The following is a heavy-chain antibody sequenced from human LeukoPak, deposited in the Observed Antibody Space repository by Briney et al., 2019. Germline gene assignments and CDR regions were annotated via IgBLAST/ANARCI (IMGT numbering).Heavy chain of an antibody. CDR2: INHSGST. D-gene: IGHD2-2*01. V-gene: IGHV4-34*09. CDR1: GGSFSGYY. Sequence: SETLSLTCAGYGGSFSGYYWSWIRQPPGKGLEWIGEINHSGSTNYNPSLKSRVTISVDTSKNQFSLKLSSVTAADTAVYYCARTLGYCSSTSCYGGYYFDYWGQGTLVTVSS. CDR3: ARTLGYCSSTSCYGGYYFDY. J-gene: IGHJ4*02.